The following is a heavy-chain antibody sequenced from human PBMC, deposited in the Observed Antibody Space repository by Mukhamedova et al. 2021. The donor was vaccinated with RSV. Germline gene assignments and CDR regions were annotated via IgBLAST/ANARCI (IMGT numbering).Heavy chain of an antibody. Sequence: GLEWVADISDDGSNKYYADSVKGRFTISRDNSKNTLYLQMHSLRAEDTAVYYCARTSTMKTYYYDSSGYGYYFDYWGQGTLVTVS. CDR2: ISDDGSNK. V-gene: IGHV3-30*01. CDR3: ARTSTMKTYYYDSSGYGYYFDY. J-gene: IGHJ4*02. D-gene: IGHD3-22*01.